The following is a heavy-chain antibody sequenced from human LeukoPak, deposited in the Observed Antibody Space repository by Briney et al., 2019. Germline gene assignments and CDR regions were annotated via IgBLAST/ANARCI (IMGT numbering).Heavy chain of an antibody. Sequence: PSETLSLTCIVSGGSISRTSYYWGWIRQPSGKGLEWIGSIYDRGSTYYNPSLKTRVTISLETSKSHFSLTLTSVTAADTAMYYCARRFCTSTTCYVGFDPWGQGILVTVSS. CDR3: ARRFCTSTTCYVGFDP. D-gene: IGHD2-2*01. CDR2: IYDRGST. CDR1: GGSISRTSYY. V-gene: IGHV4-39*07. J-gene: IGHJ5*02.